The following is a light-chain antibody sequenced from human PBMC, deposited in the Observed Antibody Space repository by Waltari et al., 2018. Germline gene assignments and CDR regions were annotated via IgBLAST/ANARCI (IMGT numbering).Light chain of an antibody. CDR2: GTS. CDR1: QSVGRS. CDR3: QHYVSLPVT. V-gene: IGKV3-20*01. Sequence: EILLTQSPGTLSFSPGERATLSCRASQSVGRSLAWYQQKPGQPPRLLIYGTSNRATGIPDRFSGGGSGTDFSLTISRLEPEDVAVYYCQHYVSLPVTFGQGTKVEIK. J-gene: IGKJ1*01.